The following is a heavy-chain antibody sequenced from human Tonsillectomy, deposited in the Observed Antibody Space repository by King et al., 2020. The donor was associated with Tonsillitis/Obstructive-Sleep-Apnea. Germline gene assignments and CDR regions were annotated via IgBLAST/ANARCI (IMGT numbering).Heavy chain of an antibody. CDR3: AKQRYYYGSGSLNWFDP. D-gene: IGHD3-10*01. J-gene: IGHJ5*02. Sequence: VQLVESGGGLVQPGGSLRLSCAASGFTFSSYAMSWVRQAPGKGLEWVSAISGSGGSTYYADSVKGRFTISRDNSKNTLYLQMNSLRAEDTAVYYCAKQRYYYGSGSLNWFDPWGQGTLVTVSP. CDR1: GFTFSSYA. V-gene: IGHV3-23*04. CDR2: ISGSGGST.